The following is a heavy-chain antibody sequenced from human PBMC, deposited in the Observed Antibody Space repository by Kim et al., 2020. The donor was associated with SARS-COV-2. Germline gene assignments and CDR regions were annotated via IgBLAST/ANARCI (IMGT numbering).Heavy chain of an antibody. J-gene: IGHJ4*02. Sequence: SETLSLTCAVYGGSFSGYYWSWIRQPPGKGLEWIGEINHSGSTNYNPSLKSRVTISVDTSKNQFSLKLSSVTAADTAVYYCAVTHINCSSTSCYPKGSYWGQGTLVTVSS. V-gene: IGHV4-34*01. CDR3: AVTHINCSSTSCYPKGSY. CDR1: GGSFSGYY. D-gene: IGHD2-2*01. CDR2: INHSGST.